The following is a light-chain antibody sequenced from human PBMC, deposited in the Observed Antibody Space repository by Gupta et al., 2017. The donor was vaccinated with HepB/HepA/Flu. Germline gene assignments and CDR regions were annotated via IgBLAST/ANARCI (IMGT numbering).Light chain of an antibody. CDR2: GAS. J-gene: IGKJ1*01. V-gene: IGKV3-20*01. CDR1: QRVSSSY. CDR3: QQYVSSPVT. Sequence: EIVLTQSPGTLSLSPGERATLSCRASQRVSSSYLAWYQQKPGQAPRLLIYGASSRATGIPDRFSGSGSGTDFTLTISRLEPEDFAVYYCQQYVSSPVTFGQGTKVEIK.